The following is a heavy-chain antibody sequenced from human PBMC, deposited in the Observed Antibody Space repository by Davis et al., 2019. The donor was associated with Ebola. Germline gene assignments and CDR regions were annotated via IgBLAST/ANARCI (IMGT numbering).Heavy chain of an antibody. D-gene: IGHD5-12*01. J-gene: IGHJ3*02. CDR2: INPNDGRT. CDR3: TTPGGQDSGYDVFDI. Sequence: ASVKVSCKASGYTFKNYAISWVRQAPGQGLEWMGMINPNDGRTIYAQKFQGRVTVTRDTSTTTVYMDLSSLRSDDTALYYCTTPGGQDSGYDVFDIWGQGTMVTVSS. CDR1: GYTFKNYA. V-gene: IGHV1-46*03.